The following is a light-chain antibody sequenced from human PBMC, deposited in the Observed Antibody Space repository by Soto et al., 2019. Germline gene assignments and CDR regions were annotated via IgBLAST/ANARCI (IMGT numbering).Light chain of an antibody. CDR3: QQYYGYPWT. J-gene: IGKJ1*01. CDR2: DAS. V-gene: IGKV1-5*01. CDR1: QSISSW. Sequence: DIQMTQSASTLSASVGDRFTITCRVSQSISSWLAWYQQKPGKAPKLLIYDASSLESGVPSRFSGSGSGTEFTLTISSLQPDDFATYYCQQYYGYPWTFAQGTKVDIK.